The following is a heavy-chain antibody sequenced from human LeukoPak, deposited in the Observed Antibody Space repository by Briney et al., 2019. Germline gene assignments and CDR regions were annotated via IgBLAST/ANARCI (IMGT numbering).Heavy chain of an antibody. CDR1: GGSISSYY. J-gene: IGHJ4*02. D-gene: IGHD3-10*01. CDR2: IYNSGRT. Sequence: PSETLSLTCTVSGGSISSYYWNWIRQPPGKGLEWIGYIYNSGRTNYNPSLKSRVTISTDMSKNQFSLKLTSVTAADTAVYYCARQTFGVLYFDSWGQGTLAIVSS. CDR3: ARQTFGVLYFDS. V-gene: IGHV4-59*08.